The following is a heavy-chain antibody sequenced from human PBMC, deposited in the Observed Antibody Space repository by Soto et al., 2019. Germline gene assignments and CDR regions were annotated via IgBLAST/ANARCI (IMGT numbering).Heavy chain of an antibody. Sequence: EVEVLESGGGLVQPGGSLRLSCAASGFTFSAYVMSWVRQAPGKGLEWVSSITSSGGGTYYADSVKGRFTVSRDNSKNTVYLQMNSLRAEDTAVYYCARDPRRYNWNDVSLPGSYFDYWGQGTLVTVSS. CDR2: ITSSGGGT. D-gene: IGHD1-20*01. CDR3: ARDPRRYNWNDVSLPGSYFDY. V-gene: IGHV3-23*01. J-gene: IGHJ4*02. CDR1: GFTFSAYV.